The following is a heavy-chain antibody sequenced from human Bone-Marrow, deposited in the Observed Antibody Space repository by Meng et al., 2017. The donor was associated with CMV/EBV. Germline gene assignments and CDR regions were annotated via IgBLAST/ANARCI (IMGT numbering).Heavy chain of an antibody. CDR1: GGSFSGYY. D-gene: IGHD5-24*01. CDR2: INHSGST. CDR3: ARAEGRRDGYHRPFFDY. Sequence: GSLRLSCAVSGGSFSGYYWSWIRQPPGKGLEWIGEINHSGSTNYNPSLKSRVTISVDTSKNQFSLKLSSVTAADTAVYYCARAEGRRDGYHRPFFDYWGQGTLVTVSS. J-gene: IGHJ4*02. V-gene: IGHV4-34*01.